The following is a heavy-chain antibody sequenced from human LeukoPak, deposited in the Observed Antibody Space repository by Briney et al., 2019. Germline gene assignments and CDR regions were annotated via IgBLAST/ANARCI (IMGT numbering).Heavy chain of an antibody. CDR2: IYSSGST. V-gene: IGHV4-4*07. Sequence: SETLSLTCTVSGGSISNYYWSWIRQPAGKGLEWIGRIYSSGSTNYNPSLKSRVTMSVDTSKNQFSLRLSSVTAADTAFYYCAREEGGYYDSSGYWTDYWGQGTPVTVSS. CDR1: GGSISNYY. D-gene: IGHD3-22*01. J-gene: IGHJ4*02. CDR3: AREEGGYYDSSGYWTDY.